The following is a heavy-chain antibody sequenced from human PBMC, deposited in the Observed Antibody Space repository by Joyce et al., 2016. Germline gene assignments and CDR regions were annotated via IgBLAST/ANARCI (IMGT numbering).Heavy chain of an antibody. V-gene: IGHV3-23*01. CDR3: AKDRDYDFCFDH. Sequence: VQLLESGGALVQQGGSLRLSCAASGFSFGSYPMNWVRQAPGRGLEWVASISGSSGTTYYRGSVRGRFTISRDNSKNTLYLQMNSLRGDDTAVYYCAKDRDYDFCFDHWGQGTLVTVSS. CDR2: ISGSSGTT. J-gene: IGHJ4*02. CDR1: GFSFGSYP. D-gene: IGHD3-3*01.